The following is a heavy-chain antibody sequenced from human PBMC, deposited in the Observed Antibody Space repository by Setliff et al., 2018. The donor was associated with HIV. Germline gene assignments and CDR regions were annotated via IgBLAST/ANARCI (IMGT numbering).Heavy chain of an antibody. Sequence: GSLRLSCAASGFTFSSYWMSWVRQAPGKGLEWVANIKQDGSEKYYVDSVKGRFTISRDNAKNSVYLQMHSLRVEDTAVYYCAAVPWGHSSLIIDHWGQGTPVTVSS. CDR2: IKQDGSEK. D-gene: IGHD3-16*01. J-gene: IGHJ4*02. CDR3: AAVPWGHSSLIIDH. V-gene: IGHV3-7*01. CDR1: GFTFSSYW.